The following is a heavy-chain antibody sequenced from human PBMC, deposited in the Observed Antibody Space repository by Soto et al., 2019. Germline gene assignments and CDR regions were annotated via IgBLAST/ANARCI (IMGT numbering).Heavy chain of an antibody. D-gene: IGHD5-18*01. J-gene: IGHJ4*02. CDR2: IIPIFGTA. Sequence: GAAGNVSYKASRRTFSNYAISWVRQAPGQGLEWMGGIIPIFGTANYAQKFQGRVTITADKSTSTAYMELSSLRSEDTAVYYCARADYTVMASDYWGQGPPVTVSS. V-gene: IGHV1-69*06. CDR1: RRTFSNYA. CDR3: ARADYTVMASDY.